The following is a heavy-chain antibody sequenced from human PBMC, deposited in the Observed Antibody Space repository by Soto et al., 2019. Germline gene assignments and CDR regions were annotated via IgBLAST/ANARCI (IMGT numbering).Heavy chain of an antibody. CDR2: IFSSDEK. D-gene: IGHD3-22*01. CDR3: ARHRYDRDGYVDAFDI. J-gene: IGHJ3*02. Sequence: QVTLKESGPVLVKPTETLTLTCTVSGLSLSNTRMGVSWIRQPPGKALEWLAHIFSSDEKTYSTSLKNRLTISKDTTKSQVVLTMTNMDPLDTATYYCARHRYDRDGYVDAFDIWGQGTVVTVSS. V-gene: IGHV2-26*01. CDR1: GLSLSNTRMG.